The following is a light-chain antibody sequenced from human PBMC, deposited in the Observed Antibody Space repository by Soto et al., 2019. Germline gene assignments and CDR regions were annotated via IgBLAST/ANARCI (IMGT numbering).Light chain of an antibody. Sequence: VLTPSPVTLSLSPGERATLSCRASQSVSSPYLAWYQQKPGQPPRLLIYGASSRATDIPDRFIGSGSGTEFTLTIARLAPEDFAMYYCQQYGSSPFTFGPGTKVDI. CDR1: QSVSSPY. J-gene: IGKJ3*01. CDR2: GAS. V-gene: IGKV3-20*01. CDR3: QQYGSSPFT.